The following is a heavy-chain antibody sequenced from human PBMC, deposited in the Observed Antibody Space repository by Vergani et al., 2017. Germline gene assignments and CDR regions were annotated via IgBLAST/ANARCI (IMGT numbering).Heavy chain of an antibody. V-gene: IGHV3-23*01. Sequence: EVQLLESGGGLVQPGGSLRLSCAASGFTFSSYAMSWVRQAPGKGLEWVPAISGSGGSTYYAASVKGRFTISRDNSKNTLYLQMNSLRAEDTAVYYCAKQLTYYYGSGSHPFDYWGQGTLVTVSS. D-gene: IGHD3-10*01. CDR3: AKQLTYYYGSGSHPFDY. CDR1: GFTFSSYA. CDR2: ISGSGGST. J-gene: IGHJ4*02.